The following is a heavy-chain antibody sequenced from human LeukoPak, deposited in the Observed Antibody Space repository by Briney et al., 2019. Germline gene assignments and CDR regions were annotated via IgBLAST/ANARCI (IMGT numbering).Heavy chain of an antibody. J-gene: IGHJ4*02. CDR3: ARDWSDTTMVMFDY. CDR1: GFTFNGYL. CDR2: IKQDGSDK. V-gene: IGHV3-7*01. D-gene: IGHD5-18*01. Sequence: GGSLRLSCAASGFTFNGYLMSWVRQAPGKGLEWVATIKQDGSDKYYVESVKGRFTISRDNAKNSLYLQMNSLRAEDTAVYYCARDWSDTTMVMFDYWGQGTLVTVSS.